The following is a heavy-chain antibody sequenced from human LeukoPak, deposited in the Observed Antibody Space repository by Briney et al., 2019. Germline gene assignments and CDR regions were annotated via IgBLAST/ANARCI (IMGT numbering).Heavy chain of an antibody. CDR2: IIPILGTA. Sequence: ASVKLSCKASGVTFSSQPISWVREAPGQGLEWMGGIIPILGTADYAQKFQGRFTITADESTTTAYMELSSLRADDTAVYYCTGGGETDSDWFDPWGQGTLVTVYS. V-gene: IGHV1-69*01. CDR1: GVTFSSQP. D-gene: IGHD3-10*01. J-gene: IGHJ5*02. CDR3: TGGGETDSDWFDP.